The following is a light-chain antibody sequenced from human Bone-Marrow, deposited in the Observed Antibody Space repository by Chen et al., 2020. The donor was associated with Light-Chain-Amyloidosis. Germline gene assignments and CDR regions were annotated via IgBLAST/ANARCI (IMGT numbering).Light chain of an antibody. CDR3: QVWDRSSDRPV. V-gene: IGLV3-21*02. J-gene: IGLJ3*02. CDR1: NIGSTS. CDR2: DDS. Sequence: SYVLTQPSSVSVAPGQTATIACWGNNIGSTSVHWYQQTPGQAPLLVVYDDSDRPSGIPERLSGSNSGNTATLTISRVEAGDEDDYYCQVWDRSSDRPVFGGGTKLTVL.